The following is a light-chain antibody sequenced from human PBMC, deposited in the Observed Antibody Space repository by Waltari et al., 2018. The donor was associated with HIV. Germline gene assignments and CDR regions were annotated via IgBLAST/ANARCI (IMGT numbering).Light chain of an antibody. CDR1: QSVFYGPHNKNY. J-gene: IGKJ2*01. Sequence: DIVMTQSPDSLAVSLGEMATINCKSSQSVFYGPHNKNYLAWFQQRPGQPPKLLIYWASTRESGVPDRFSGSGSGTDFTLTISSLQAEDVAVYYCQHYSGFPYTFGQGTKLEIK. V-gene: IGKV4-1*01. CDR2: WAS. CDR3: QHYSGFPYT.